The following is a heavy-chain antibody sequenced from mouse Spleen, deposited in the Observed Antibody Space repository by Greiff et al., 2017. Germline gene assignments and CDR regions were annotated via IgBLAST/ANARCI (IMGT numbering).Heavy chain of an antibody. CDR3: ARQNYRSSWFAY. CDR1: GFTFSSYG. CDR2: ISGGGSYT. Sequence: EVKLVESGGGLVKPGGSLKLSCAASGFTFSSYGMSWVRQTPEKRLEWVATISGGGSYTYYPDSVKGRFTISRDNAKNNLYLQMSSLRSEDTALYYCARQNYRSSWFAYWGQGTLVTVSA. V-gene: IGHV5-9-2*01. D-gene: IGHD2-14*01. J-gene: IGHJ3*01.